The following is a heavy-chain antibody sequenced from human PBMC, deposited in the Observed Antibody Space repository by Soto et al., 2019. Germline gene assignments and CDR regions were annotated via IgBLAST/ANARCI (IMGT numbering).Heavy chain of an antibody. CDR1: GYTFTSYY. V-gene: IGHV1-46*01. D-gene: IGHD3-16*01. J-gene: IGHJ4*02. CDR2: INPSGGST. CDR3: ARHGLIGDYFDY. Sequence: GASVKVSCKASGYTFTSYYMHWVRQAPGQGLEWMGIINPSGGSTSYAQKFQGRVTMTTDTSTSTVYMELRSLRSEDTAVYYCARHGLIGDYFDYWGQGTLVTVSS.